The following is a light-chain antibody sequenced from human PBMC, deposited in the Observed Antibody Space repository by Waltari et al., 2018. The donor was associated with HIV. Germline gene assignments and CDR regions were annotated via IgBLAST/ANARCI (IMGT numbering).Light chain of an antibody. Sequence: SYELTQPPSVSVSPGQTASITCSGDKLGDKYACWYQQKPGKSHVLVIYQDSKRPSGIPELFSGSNSGNTATLTISGTQAMDEADYYCQAWDSSIDVVFGGGTKLTVL. CDR3: QAWDSSIDVV. J-gene: IGLJ2*01. CDR2: QDS. CDR1: KLGDKY. V-gene: IGLV3-1*01.